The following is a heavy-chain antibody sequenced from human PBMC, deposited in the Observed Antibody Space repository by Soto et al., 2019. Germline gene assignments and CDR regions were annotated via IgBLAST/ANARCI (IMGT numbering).Heavy chain of an antibody. CDR2: IYYSGST. J-gene: IGHJ5*02. CDR3: ARHLGYDSSGHYRSWFDP. V-gene: IGHV4-59*08. Sequence: QVQLQESGPGLVKPSETLSLTCTVSGGSISSYYWSWIRQPPGKGLEWIGYIYYSGSTNYNPSLKIRVTISVDTSKNQFSLKLSSVTAADTAVYYCARHLGYDSSGHYRSWFDPWGQGTLVTVSS. CDR1: GGSISSYY. D-gene: IGHD3-22*01.